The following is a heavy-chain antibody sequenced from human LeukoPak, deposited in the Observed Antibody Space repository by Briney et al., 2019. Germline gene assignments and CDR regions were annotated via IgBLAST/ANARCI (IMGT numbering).Heavy chain of an antibody. CDR1: GYTFTSYG. D-gene: IGHD3-10*01. V-gene: IGHV1-18*01. CDR3: ARDREGSYFDY. J-gene: IGHJ4*02. Sequence: GASVKVSCKASGYTFTSYGISWVRQAPGQGLEWVGWISAYNGNTNYAQKLQGRVTMTTDTSTSTAYMELSSLRSEDTAVYYCARDREGSYFDYWGQGTLVTVSS. CDR2: ISAYNGNT.